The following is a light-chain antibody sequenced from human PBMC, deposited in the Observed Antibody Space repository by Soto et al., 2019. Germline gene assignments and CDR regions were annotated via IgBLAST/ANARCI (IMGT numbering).Light chain of an antibody. Sequence: EIVMTQSPATLSLSPGERVTLSCRASQSISSNLAWYQQKPGQAPSLLMYGTSTRATGIPARFSGSGSGTEFTLTISSLQSEDFAVYYCQQYNTWSSITFGQGTRLEI. V-gene: IGKV3-15*01. J-gene: IGKJ5*01. CDR3: QQYNTWSSIT. CDR1: QSISSN. CDR2: GTS.